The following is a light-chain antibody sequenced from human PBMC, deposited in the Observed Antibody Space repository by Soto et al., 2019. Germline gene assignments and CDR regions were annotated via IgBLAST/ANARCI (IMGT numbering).Light chain of an antibody. V-gene: IGKV1-6*02. CDR3: LQDYNYPPLT. CDR2: AAS. Sequence: AIQMTQSPSSLSASVGARVTITCRASQGIRNDLGWYQQKPGKGPKLLIYAASSLHSGVPSRLSGSGSGTDFTLTIGSLQPEAFATYSCLQDYNYPPLTFGGGTKVEIK. CDR1: QGIRND. J-gene: IGKJ4*01.